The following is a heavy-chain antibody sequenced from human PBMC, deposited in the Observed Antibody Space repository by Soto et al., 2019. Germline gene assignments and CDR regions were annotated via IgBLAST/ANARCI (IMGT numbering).Heavy chain of an antibody. CDR2: NFLIFGTA. CDR1: GGTFRSYA. D-gene: IGHD3-3*01. V-gene: IGHV1-69*13. CDR3: ARVERYYDFWSGYLPYGMDV. Sequence: SVKVSCKASGGTFRSYAISWVRQASGQGLEWMGGNFLIFGTANYAQKIQGRVTITADESMSTAYMELSSLRSEDTAAYCCARVERYYDFWSGYLPYGMDVCGKGTTVTVSS. J-gene: IGHJ6*04.